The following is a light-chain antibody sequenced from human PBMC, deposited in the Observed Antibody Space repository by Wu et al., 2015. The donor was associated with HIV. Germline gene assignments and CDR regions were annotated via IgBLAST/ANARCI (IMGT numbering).Light chain of an antibody. Sequence: EIMMTQSPATLSVFPGERATLSCRASQSVRGNLAWYQHKPGQSPRLLMFGASTRATGVPARFSGSGSGTEFTLTISSVQSEDFAVYYCQQYNNWPPLTFGGGTKVEIK. CDR2: GAS. J-gene: IGKJ4*01. CDR1: QSVRGN. CDR3: QQYNNWPPLT. V-gene: IGKV3-15*01.